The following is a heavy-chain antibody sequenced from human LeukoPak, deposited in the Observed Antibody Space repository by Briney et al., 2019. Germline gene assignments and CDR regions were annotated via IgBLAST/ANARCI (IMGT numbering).Heavy chain of an antibody. D-gene: IGHD6-13*01. Sequence: GGSLRLSCAASGFTFSSYSMNWVRQAPGKGLEWVSSISSSSSSYIYYADSVKGRFTISRDNAKNSLYLQMNSLRAEDTAVYYCARLSIAAAGTGFDYWGQGPLVTVSS. V-gene: IGHV3-21*01. CDR1: GFTFSSYS. J-gene: IGHJ4*02. CDR2: ISSSSSSYI. CDR3: ARLSIAAAGTGFDY.